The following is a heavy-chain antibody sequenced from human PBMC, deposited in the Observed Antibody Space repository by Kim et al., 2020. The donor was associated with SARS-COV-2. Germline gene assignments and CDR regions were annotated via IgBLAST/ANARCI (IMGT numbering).Heavy chain of an antibody. V-gene: IGHV1-24*01. CDR3: ATRLMTTVTALLDY. J-gene: IGHJ4*02. D-gene: IGHD4-17*01. CDR1: GYTLTELS. CDR2: FDPEDGET. Sequence: ASVKVSCKVSGYTLTELSMHWVRQAPGKGLEWMGGFDPEDGETIYAQKFQGRVTMTEDTSTDTAYMELSSLRSEDTAVYYCATRLMTTVTALLDYWGQGTLVTVSS.